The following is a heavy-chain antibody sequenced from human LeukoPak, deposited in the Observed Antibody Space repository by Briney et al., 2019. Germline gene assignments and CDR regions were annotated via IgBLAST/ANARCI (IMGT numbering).Heavy chain of an antibody. V-gene: IGHV6-1*01. Sequence: QTLSLTCVISGDSVSSSTATWNWIRQSPSRGLEWLGRTYYKSKWYNDYAVLVKSRITIKPDTSKNQFSLQLNSVSPDDTAVYYCARDAAPYCDSDCYVLDIWGQGTMVTVS. D-gene: IGHD2-21*01. CDR3: ARDAAPYCDSDCYVLDI. CDR2: TYYKSKWYN. J-gene: IGHJ3*02. CDR1: GDSVSSSTAT.